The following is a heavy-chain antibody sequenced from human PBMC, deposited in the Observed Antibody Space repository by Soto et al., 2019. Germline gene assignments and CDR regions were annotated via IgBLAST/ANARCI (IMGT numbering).Heavy chain of an antibody. V-gene: IGHV3-11*05. Sequence: KPGGSLRLSCAASGFTFSDYYMSWIRQAPGKGLEWVSYISSSSSYTNYADSVKGRFTISRDNAKNSLYLQMNSLRAEDTAVYYCARDHHRYSGYDYVDYWGQGTLVTVS. J-gene: IGHJ4*02. CDR2: ISSSSSYT. CDR3: ARDHHRYSGYDYVDY. D-gene: IGHD5-12*01. CDR1: GFTFSDYY.